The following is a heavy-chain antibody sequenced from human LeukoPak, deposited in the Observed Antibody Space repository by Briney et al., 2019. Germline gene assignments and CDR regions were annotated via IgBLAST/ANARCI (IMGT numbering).Heavy chain of an antibody. Sequence: GGSLRLSCAASGFTFSSYAMSWVRQAPGKGLEWVSAISGSGGGTYYADSVKGRVTISRDNSKNTLYLQMNSLRAEDTAVYYCAKDSSSSWYYFDYWGQGTLVTVSS. V-gene: IGHV3-23*01. CDR2: ISGSGGGT. CDR3: AKDSSSSWYYFDY. J-gene: IGHJ4*02. D-gene: IGHD6-13*01. CDR1: GFTFSSYA.